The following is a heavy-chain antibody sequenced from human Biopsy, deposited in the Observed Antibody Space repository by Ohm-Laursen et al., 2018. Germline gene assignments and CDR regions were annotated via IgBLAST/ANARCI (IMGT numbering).Heavy chain of an antibody. CDR3: ARDGKRWDYSTYFSWHFDL. V-gene: IGHV3-33*01. CDR2: IWYDGSNK. Sequence: SLRLSCAASGFTFSSYGMHWVRQAPGKGLEWVAAIWYDGSNKNYADSVKGRFTISRDKSKNTVDLQMNRLRAEDTAVYFCARDGKRWDYSTYFSWHFDLWGRGTLVTVSS. CDR1: GFTFSSYG. D-gene: IGHD4-11*01. J-gene: IGHJ2*01.